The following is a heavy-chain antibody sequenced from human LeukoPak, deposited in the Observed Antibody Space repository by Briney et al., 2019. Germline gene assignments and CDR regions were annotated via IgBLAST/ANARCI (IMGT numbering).Heavy chain of an antibody. D-gene: IGHD3-22*01. Sequence: GGSLRLSCAASGFSVSINYMSWVRQAPGKGLEWVSVICSDGSTYYADSVKGRFTISRDNSKNTLYLQMNSLRAEDTAVYYCASRNYYDSSGYIDAFDIWGQGTMVTVSS. CDR2: ICSDGST. J-gene: IGHJ3*02. CDR1: GFSVSINY. CDR3: ASRNYYDSSGYIDAFDI. V-gene: IGHV3-53*01.